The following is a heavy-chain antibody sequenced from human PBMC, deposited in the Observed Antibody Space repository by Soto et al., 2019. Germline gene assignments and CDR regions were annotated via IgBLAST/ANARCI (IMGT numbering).Heavy chain of an antibody. CDR2: ISYDGGNK. J-gene: IGHJ4*02. V-gene: IGHV3-30*18. CDR1: GFSFSDYG. D-gene: IGHD3-22*01. CDR3: AKETYYHDSSGYYVFDS. Sequence: QVQLVESGGGVVQPGRSLRLSCAASGFSFSDYGVHWVRQAPGKGLEWVAVISYDGGNKNYADSVKGRFTISRDNPKNTLYLQMNSLRAEDTAVYYCAKETYYHDSSGYYVFDSWGQGTLVTVSS.